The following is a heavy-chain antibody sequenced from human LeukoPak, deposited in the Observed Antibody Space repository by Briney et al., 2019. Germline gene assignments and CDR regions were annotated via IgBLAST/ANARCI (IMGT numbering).Heavy chain of an antibody. CDR3: ARSSKYSSSLVSWFDP. CDR1: GFTFSSYG. V-gene: IGHV3-23*01. D-gene: IGHD6-6*01. CDR2: ISGSGGST. Sequence: GGSLRLSCAASGFTFSSYGMSWVRQAPGKGLEWVSAISGSGGSTYYADSVKGRFTISRDNSKNTLYLQMNSLRAEDTAVYYCARSSKYSSSLVSWFDPWGQGTLVTVSS. J-gene: IGHJ5*02.